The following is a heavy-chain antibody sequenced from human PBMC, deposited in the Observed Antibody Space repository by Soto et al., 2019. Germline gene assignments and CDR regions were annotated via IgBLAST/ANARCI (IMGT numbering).Heavy chain of an antibody. D-gene: IGHD5-12*01. Sequence: VSRTFTVSDGSISNSGYYWGWIRQPPGKGLEWIGHIYYSGTSYSNPSLKGRVTLSVDTSKNQFSLKLNSVTAADTAVYYCTKLQRRWLDSEYWGQGTLVTVSP. J-gene: IGHJ4*02. CDR1: DGSISNSGYY. V-gene: IGHV4-39*01. CDR3: TKLQRRWLDSEY. CDR2: IYYSGTS.